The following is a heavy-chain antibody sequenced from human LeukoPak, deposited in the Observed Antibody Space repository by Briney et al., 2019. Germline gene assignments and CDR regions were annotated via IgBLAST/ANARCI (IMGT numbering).Heavy chain of an antibody. J-gene: IGHJ4*02. V-gene: IGHV3-23*01. Sequence: GGSLRLSCAASGFTFSAYAMSWVRQAPGKGLEWVSAITGSADRTHYADSVKGRFAISRDNTKNIVYLQMNSLRAKDTAVYFCARPQVVVLNPFDYWGQGTLVTVSS. CDR2: ITGSADRT. CDR1: GFTFSAYA. CDR3: ARPQVVVLNPFDY. D-gene: IGHD3-10*01.